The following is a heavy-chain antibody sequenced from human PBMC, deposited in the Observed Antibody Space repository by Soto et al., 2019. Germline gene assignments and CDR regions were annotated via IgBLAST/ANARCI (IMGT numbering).Heavy chain of an antibody. J-gene: IGHJ6*02. D-gene: IGHD2-15*01. CDR3: AGPRYPGRGYYGMDV. V-gene: IGHV5-51*01. CDR2: IYPGDSDT. CDR1: GYSFSSYW. Sequence: GESLKISCMGSGYSFSSYWIGWARQMPGKGLEWMGIIYPGDSDTRYSPSFQGQVTISADKSISTAYLQWSSLKASDTAMYYCAGPRYPGRGYYGMDVWGQGTTVTVSS.